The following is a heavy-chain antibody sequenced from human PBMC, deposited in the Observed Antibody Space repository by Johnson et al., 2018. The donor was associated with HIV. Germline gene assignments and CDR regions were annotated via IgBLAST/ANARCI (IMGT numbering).Heavy chain of an antibody. CDR2: IKQDGSEK. CDR1: GFTFSNFW. D-gene: IGHD1-26*01. V-gene: IGHV3-7*01. J-gene: IGHJ3*02. CDR3: ARDAPDSGSYHAFDI. Sequence: VQLVESGGGLVQPAGSLRLSCAASGFTFSNFWMSWVRQAPGRGPEWVANIKQDGSEKYYVDSVKGRFTISRDNAKRSLYVEMNSLRAEDTAVYYWARDAPDSGSYHAFDIWGQGTMVTVSS.